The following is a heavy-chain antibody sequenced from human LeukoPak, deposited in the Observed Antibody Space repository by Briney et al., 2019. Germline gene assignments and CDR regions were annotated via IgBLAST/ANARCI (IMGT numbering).Heavy chain of an antibody. J-gene: IGHJ4*02. V-gene: IGHV1-18*01. D-gene: IGHD6-13*01. CDR3: ARVHSSWLYYFDY. Sequence: ASVKVSCKASGGTFSSYAISWVRQAPGQGLEWMGWISAYNGNTNYAQKLQGRVTMTTDTSTSTAYMELRSLRSDDTAVYYCARVHSSWLYYFDYWGQGTLVTVSS. CDR1: GGTFSSYA. CDR2: ISAYNGNT.